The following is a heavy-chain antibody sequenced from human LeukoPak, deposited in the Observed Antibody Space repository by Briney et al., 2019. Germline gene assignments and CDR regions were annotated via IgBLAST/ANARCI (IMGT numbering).Heavy chain of an antibody. D-gene: IGHD5-18*01. CDR1: GGSISSSSYY. Sequence: PSETLYLTCTVSGGSISSSSYYWGWIRQPPGKGLEWIGSIYYSGSTYYNPSLKSRVTISVDTSKNQFSLKLSSVTAADTAVYYCARLGIQLWLYWFDPWGQGTLVTVSS. J-gene: IGHJ5*02. CDR2: IYYSGST. V-gene: IGHV4-39*01. CDR3: ARLGIQLWLYWFDP.